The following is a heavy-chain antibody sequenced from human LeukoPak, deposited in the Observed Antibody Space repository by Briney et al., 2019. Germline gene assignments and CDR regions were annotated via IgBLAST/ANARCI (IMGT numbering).Heavy chain of an antibody. V-gene: IGHV3-33*01. J-gene: IGHJ6*02. D-gene: IGHD2/OR15-2a*01. CDR3: ARGGGCTSTSCYWPDV. CDR2: IWYDGSNK. Sequence: GRSLRLSCAASGFTFSSYGMHWVRQAPGKGLEWVAIIWYDGSNKYYADSVKGRFTISRDNAKNSLYLQMNSLRAEDTAVYYCARGGGCTSTSCYWPDVWGQGATVTVSS. CDR1: GFTFSSYG.